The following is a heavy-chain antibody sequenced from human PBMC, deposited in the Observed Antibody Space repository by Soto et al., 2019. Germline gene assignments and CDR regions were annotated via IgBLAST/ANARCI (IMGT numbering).Heavy chain of an antibody. CDR3: ARSSSGWYYFDY. CDR1: GGSISSGGYY. Sequence: PSETLSLTCTVSGGSISSGGYYWSWIRQHPGKGLEWIGYIYYSGSTYYNPSLKSRVTISVDTSKNQFSLKLSSVTTADTTVYYCARSSSGWYYFDYWGQGTPVTVSS. CDR2: IYYSGST. D-gene: IGHD6-19*01. J-gene: IGHJ4*02. V-gene: IGHV4-31*03.